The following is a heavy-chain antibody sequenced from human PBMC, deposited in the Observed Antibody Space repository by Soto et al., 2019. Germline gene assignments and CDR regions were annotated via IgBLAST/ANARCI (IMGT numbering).Heavy chain of an antibody. CDR3: ANVTIVVVPAAIVEGWFDP. V-gene: IGHV4-4*02. Sequence: SETLSLTCAVSGGSISSSNWWSWVRQPPGKGLEWIGEIYHSGSTNYNPSLKSRVTISVDKSKNQFSLKLSSVTAADTAVYYCANVTIVVVPAAIVEGWFDPRGQGTLVTVS. CDR2: IYHSGST. CDR1: GGSISSSNW. J-gene: IGHJ5*02. D-gene: IGHD2-2*01.